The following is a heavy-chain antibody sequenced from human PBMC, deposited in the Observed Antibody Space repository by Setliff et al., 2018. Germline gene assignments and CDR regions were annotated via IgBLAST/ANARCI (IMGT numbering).Heavy chain of an antibody. CDR3: ARDHSGWYGGAFDI. CDR2: IFSNDQK. CDR1: GFSLSNVGMG. D-gene: IGHD6-19*01. J-gene: IGHJ3*02. V-gene: IGHV2-26*01. Sequence: SGPTLVNPTETLTLTCTVSGFSLSNVGMGVTWICQPPVKALEWLAHIFSNDQKSYNSSLKSRVTISKDTSKSQVVLTMTNMDPVDTATYFCARDHSGWYGGAFDIWGPGTMVTVSS.